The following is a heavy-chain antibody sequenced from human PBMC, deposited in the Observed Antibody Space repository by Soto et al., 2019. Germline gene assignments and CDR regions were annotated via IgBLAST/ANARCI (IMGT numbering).Heavy chain of an antibody. V-gene: IGHV3-30*18. D-gene: IGHD3-22*01. CDR2: ISYDGSNK. J-gene: IGHJ3*02. Sequence: GGSLRLSCAASGFTFSSYGMHWVRQAPGKGLEWVAVISYDGSNKYYADSVKGRFTISRDNSKNTLYLQMNSLRAEDTAVYYCAKDFANYYDRSEDIWGQGTMVTVSS. CDR1: GFTFSSYG. CDR3: AKDFANYYDRSEDI.